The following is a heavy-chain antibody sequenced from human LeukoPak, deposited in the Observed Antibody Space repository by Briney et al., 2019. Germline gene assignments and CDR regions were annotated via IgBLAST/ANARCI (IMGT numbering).Heavy chain of an antibody. CDR3: AKNRAAGPPNWFDP. Sequence: GGSLRLSCAASGFTFSSYTMNWVRQAPGKGLEWVSSISSSSTYINYADSVKGRFTISRDNSNNTLFLQMTGMRVDDTAVYYCAKNRAAGPPNWFDPWGQGTLVTVSS. V-gene: IGHV3-21*04. D-gene: IGHD6-25*01. CDR1: GFTFSSYT. J-gene: IGHJ5*02. CDR2: ISSSSTYI.